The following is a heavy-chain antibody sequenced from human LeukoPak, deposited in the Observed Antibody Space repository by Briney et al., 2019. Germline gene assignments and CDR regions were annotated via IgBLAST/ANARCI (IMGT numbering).Heavy chain of an antibody. V-gene: IGHV4-34*01. Sequence: LETLSLTCAVYGGPFSGYYWSWIRQPPGKGLEWIGEINHSGSTNYNPSLKSRVTISVDTSKNQFSLKLSSVTAADTAVYYCARTGIFWSGYYPGARGMDVWGQGTTVTVSS. CDR2: INHSGST. D-gene: IGHD3-3*01. J-gene: IGHJ6*02. CDR3: ARTGIFWSGYYPGARGMDV. CDR1: GGPFSGYY.